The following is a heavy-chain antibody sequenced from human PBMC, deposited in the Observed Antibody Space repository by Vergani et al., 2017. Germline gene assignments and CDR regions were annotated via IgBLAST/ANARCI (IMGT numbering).Heavy chain of an antibody. CDR2: IDHTGRP. CDR3: ARVNTETNGHLYYYYYMDF. CDR1: GGSFTSYH. D-gene: IGHD4-11*01. V-gene: IGHV4-34*01. J-gene: IGHJ6*03. Sequence: QVQLQQWGGGLLKPSETLSLPCVVTGGSFTSYHWTWIRQSPGEGLEWVGDIDHTGRPDYNPSLNSRLTMSVAKSRNHFSLTLSSVTDTDTAIYFCARVNTETNGHLYYYYYMDFWGQGTAVTVS.